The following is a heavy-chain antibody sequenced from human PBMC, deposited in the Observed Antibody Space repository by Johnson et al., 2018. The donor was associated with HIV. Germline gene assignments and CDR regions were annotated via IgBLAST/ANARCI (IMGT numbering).Heavy chain of an antibody. J-gene: IGHJ3*02. CDR1: GFTFSSYG. CDR3: ASNPRWTYDGFDI. V-gene: IGHV3-30*03. CDR2: ISYDGSNK. Sequence: QMQLVESGGGVVQPGRSLRLSCAASGFTFSSYGMHWDRQAPGKGLEWVAVISYDGSNKYYTDSVKGRFTISRDNSKNTLYLQMNNLRVEDTAVYYCASNPRWTYDGFDIWGQGTMVTVSS. D-gene: IGHD3/OR15-3a*01.